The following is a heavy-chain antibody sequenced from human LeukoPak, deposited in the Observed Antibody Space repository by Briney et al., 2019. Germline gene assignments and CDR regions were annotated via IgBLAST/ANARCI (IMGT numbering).Heavy chain of an antibody. Sequence: GGSLRLSCAASGLTFSSYAMSWVRQAPGKGLEWVSAISGSSGHTYYADSVKGRFTISRDNSKNTLYLQMNSLRAEDTAVYYCAKDPVVVPAALHFDYWGQGTMVTVSS. CDR3: AKDPVVVPAALHFDY. CDR2: ISGSSGHT. V-gene: IGHV3-23*01. CDR1: GLTFSSYA. J-gene: IGHJ4*02. D-gene: IGHD2-2*02.